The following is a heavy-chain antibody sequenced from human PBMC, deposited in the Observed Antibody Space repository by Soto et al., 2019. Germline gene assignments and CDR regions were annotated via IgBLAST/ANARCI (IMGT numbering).Heavy chain of an antibody. CDR2: ITGTGGDT. Sequence: GGALRHPCGGSALTPSHCVMNGCRLTLGKKLEWVSTITGTGGDTYYTDSVKGRFSISRDNCRNTLYVQMSSLRAEDTALYYCTKASSERHHMDVWGQGTTVTISS. CDR1: ALTPSHCV. J-gene: IGHJ6*02. CDR3: TKASSERHHMDV. V-gene: IGHV3-23*01.